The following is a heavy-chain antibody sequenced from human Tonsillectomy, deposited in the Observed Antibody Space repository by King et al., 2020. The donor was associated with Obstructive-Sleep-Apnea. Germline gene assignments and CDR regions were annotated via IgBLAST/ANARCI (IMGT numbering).Heavy chain of an antibody. J-gene: IGHJ4*02. D-gene: IGHD5-18*01. CDR2: MYHSGST. Sequence: PLQESGPGLVKPSGTLSLTCVVSGDSISSSNWWSWVRQPPGKGLEWIGEMYHSGSTNYNPSLKSRVTISVDKSKTHFSLKLNSVTAADTAVYYCATSIAMALFDYWGQGTLVTVSS. V-gene: IGHV4-4*02. CDR1: GDSISSSNW. CDR3: ATSIAMALFDY.